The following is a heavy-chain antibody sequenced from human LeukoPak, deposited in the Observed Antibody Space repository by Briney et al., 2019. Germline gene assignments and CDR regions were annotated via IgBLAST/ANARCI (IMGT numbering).Heavy chain of an antibody. CDR1: GFTFSTYG. V-gene: IGHV3-48*02. J-gene: IGHJ4*02. CDR3: ARGCSGGSCFGDFDY. CDR2: ISSRSSTI. Sequence: PGGSLRLSCAASGFTFSTYGMNWVRQAPGKGLEWISYISSRSSTIYYADSVKGLFTISRDNAKNSLYLQMNSLRDEDTAVYYCARGCSGGSCFGDFDYWGQGTLGTVSS. D-gene: IGHD2-15*01.